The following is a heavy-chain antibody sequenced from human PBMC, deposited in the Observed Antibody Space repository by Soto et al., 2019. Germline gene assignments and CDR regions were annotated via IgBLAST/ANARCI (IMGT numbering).Heavy chain of an antibody. CDR1: GGTFSSYA. D-gene: IGHD6-13*01. J-gene: IGHJ4*02. V-gene: IGHV1-69*13. Sequence: GASVKVSCKASGGTFSSYAISWVRQAPGQGLEWMGGIIPIFGTANYAQKFQGRVTITADESTSTAYMELSSLRSEDTAVYYCAREKQQLVNRHWDYFDHWGQGTLVTVSS. CDR3: AREKQQLVNRHWDYFDH. CDR2: IIPIFGTA.